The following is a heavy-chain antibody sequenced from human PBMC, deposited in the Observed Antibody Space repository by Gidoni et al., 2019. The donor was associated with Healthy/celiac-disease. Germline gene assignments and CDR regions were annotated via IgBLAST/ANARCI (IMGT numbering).Heavy chain of an antibody. CDR2: IGTAGDT. J-gene: IGHJ3*02. CDR3: ARRQWLINAFDI. D-gene: IGHD5-12*01. V-gene: IGHV3-13*04. CDR1: GFTFSSYD. Sequence: EVQLVESWGGLVQAGGFLRLSCAAFGFTFSSYDMHWVRQATGKGLEGVSSIGTAGDTYYPGSVKGRFTISRENAKNSLYLQMNSLRAGDTAVYYCARRQWLINAFDIWGQGTMVTVSS.